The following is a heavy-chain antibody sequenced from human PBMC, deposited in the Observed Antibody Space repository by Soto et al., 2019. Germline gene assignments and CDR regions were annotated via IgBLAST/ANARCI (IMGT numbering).Heavy chain of an antibody. Sequence: SETLSLTCTVSGGSISSYYWSWIRQPPGKGLEWIGDISYNGSTRYNPSLKSRATISLDTSKIQFSLKLTSVTAADTAVYYCAREGYSNTWWVDYWGQGTLVTVSS. CDR3: AREGYSNTWWVDY. D-gene: IGHD6-13*01. V-gene: IGHV4-59*01. CDR2: ISYNGST. CDR1: GGSISSYY. J-gene: IGHJ4*02.